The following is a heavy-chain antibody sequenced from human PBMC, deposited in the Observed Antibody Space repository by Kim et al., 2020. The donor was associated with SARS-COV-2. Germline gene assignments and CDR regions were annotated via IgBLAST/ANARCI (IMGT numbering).Heavy chain of an antibody. J-gene: IGHJ5*02. CDR2: ISSSSSYI. CDR3: ARDPSDCCSGTSCYPGWFDA. CDR1: GFTFSSYS. V-gene: IGHV3-21*01. Sequence: GGSLRLSCAASGFTFSSYSMNWVRQAPGKGLEWVSSISSSSSYIYYADSVKGRFTISRDNAKNSLYLQMNSLRAEDTAVYYCARDPSDCCSGTSCYPGWFDAWGQGTLVTVSS. D-gene: IGHD2-2*01.